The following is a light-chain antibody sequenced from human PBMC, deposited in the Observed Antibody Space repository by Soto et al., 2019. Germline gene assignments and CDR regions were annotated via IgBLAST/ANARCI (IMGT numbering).Light chain of an antibody. V-gene: IGKV1-17*01. J-gene: IGKJ1*01. CDR2: AAS. CDR3: LQHNTYPWT. Sequence: DIQMTQSPSSLSASVGDRVTITCRASQDIRHDLGWYQQKPGKAPKRLIYAASSLQSGVPSRFSGSGSGTEFTLTISSLQPEDFTTYFCLQHNTYPWTFGQGTKVGIK. CDR1: QDIRHD.